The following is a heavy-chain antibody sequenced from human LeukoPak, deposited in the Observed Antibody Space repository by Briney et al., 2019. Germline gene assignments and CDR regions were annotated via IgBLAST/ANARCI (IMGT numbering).Heavy chain of an antibody. J-gene: IGHJ4*02. D-gene: IGHD3-10*01. Sequence: SVKVSCKASGGTFSSYAISWVRQAPGQGLEWMGGIIPIFGTANYAQKLQGRVTMTTDTSTSTAYMELRSLRSDDTAVYYCARESVLWFGTNPFDYWGQGTLVTVSS. CDR3: ARESVLWFGTNPFDY. V-gene: IGHV1-69*05. CDR2: IIPIFGTA. CDR1: GGTFSSYA.